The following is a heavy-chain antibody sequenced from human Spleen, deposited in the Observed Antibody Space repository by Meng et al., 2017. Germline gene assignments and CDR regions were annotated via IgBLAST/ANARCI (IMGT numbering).Heavy chain of an antibody. Sequence: FRQSQLLPLTVAVYGGSPNGHFWSWFRQPPVKGLEWIGEINHRGKTDYHASLKYRVTISIDTSKNQFSLKLGSVTAADTAIYYCARRAIPRTVYSGSGSSSNWFDPWGQGTLVTVSS. J-gene: IGHJ5*02. CDR3: ARRAIPRTVYSGSGSSSNWFDP. CDR2: INHRGKT. D-gene: IGHD3-10*01. V-gene: IGHV4-34*01. CDR1: GGSPNGHF.